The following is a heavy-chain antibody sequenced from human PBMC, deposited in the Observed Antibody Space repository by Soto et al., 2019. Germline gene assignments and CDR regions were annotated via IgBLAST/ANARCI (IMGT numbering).Heavy chain of an antibody. CDR2: IYYSGST. V-gene: IGHV4-59*01. CDR3: ARVGGTGTTGVWFDP. D-gene: IGHD1-7*01. CDR1: GGSISSYY. Sequence: QVQLQESGPGLVKPSETLSLTCTVSGGSISSYYWSWLRQPPGKGLEWIGHIYYSGSTNHNPSLKSRVTISVNTAKNPLSLKLSSVAAAGTAVDYGARVGGTGTTGVWFDPWGQGTLVTVCS. J-gene: IGHJ5*02.